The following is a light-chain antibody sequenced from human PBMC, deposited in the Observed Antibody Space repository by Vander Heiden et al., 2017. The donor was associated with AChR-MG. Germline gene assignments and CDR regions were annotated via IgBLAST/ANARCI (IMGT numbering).Light chain of an antibody. V-gene: IGKV3-11*01. J-gene: IGKJ2*01. CDR1: QSVSTS. Sequence: EIVLTQSPATLSLSPGESATLSCRASQSVSTSLAWYQQKPGQAPRLFIYDASNRATGISARFSGSGSGTDFTLTISSLEPEDFAVYYCQQRNNSMYTFGQRTKLEIK. CDR2: DAS. CDR3: QQRNNSMYT.